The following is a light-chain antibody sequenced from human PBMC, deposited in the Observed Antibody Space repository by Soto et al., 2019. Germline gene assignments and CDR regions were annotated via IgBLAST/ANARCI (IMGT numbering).Light chain of an antibody. V-gene: IGKV1-39*01. Sequence: DIQMTQSPSSLSASVGDRVTITCRASQSMSSYLNWYQQKPGKAPKLLIYAASSLQSGVPSRFSGSGSGTDFTLTISSLQPEDFATYYCQQSYSTPRTFGQGTTVDIK. CDR1: QSMSSY. J-gene: IGKJ1*01. CDR3: QQSYSTPRT. CDR2: AAS.